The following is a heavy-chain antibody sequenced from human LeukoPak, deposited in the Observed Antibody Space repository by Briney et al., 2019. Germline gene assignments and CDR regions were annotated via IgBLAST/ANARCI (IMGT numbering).Heavy chain of an antibody. J-gene: IGHJ6*02. V-gene: IGHV3-30*03. CDR2: IVYDGSHK. CDR1: GSTFSDYG. D-gene: IGHD4-11*01. Sequence: GSLRLSCAASGSTFSDYGMHWVRQAPGRGLEWVAIIVYDGSHKYYSDSVKGRFTISRDNSENTLYLQMNTLRVEDTAVYYCARGGRGAVTIAGPLGGYYYYGLDVWGQGTTVTVSS. CDR3: ARGGRGAVTIAGPLGGYYYYGLDV.